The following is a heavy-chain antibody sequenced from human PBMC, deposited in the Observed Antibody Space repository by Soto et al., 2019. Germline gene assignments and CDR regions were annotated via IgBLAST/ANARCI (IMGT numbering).Heavy chain of an antibody. J-gene: IGHJ4*02. CDR3: ARDYGRYFEPSFDY. CDR1: GYNFNTYG. Sequence: GASVKVSCKAFGYNFNTYGISWVRQAPGQGLEWMGWINAYNGNSKYAQKFQGRVTMTTDTSTDTAYMELRSLISDDTAVYYCARDYGRYFEPSFDYWGQGTLVTVSS. CDR2: INAYNGNS. V-gene: IGHV1-18*01. D-gene: IGHD3-9*01.